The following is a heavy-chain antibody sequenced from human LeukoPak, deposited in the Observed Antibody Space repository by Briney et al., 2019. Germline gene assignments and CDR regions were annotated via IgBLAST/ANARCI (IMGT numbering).Heavy chain of an antibody. CDR2: ITATSSST. V-gene: IGHV3-23*01. D-gene: IGHD3-10*01. CDR3: AKLFESGTYNNFFHY. J-gene: IGHJ4*02. CDR1: GFTFDDYA. Sequence: PGGSLRLSCAASGFTFDDYAMHWVRQAPGKGLEWVSAITATSSSTHDADSVQGCFTISRDNSKNTLYLQMNSLRPEDTAIYYCAKLFESGTYNNFFHYWGQGTLVTVFS.